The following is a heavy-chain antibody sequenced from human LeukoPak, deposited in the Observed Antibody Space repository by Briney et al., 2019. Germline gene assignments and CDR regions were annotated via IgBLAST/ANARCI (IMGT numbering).Heavy chain of an antibody. CDR1: GYTFTSYD. D-gene: IGHD2-8*01. J-gene: IGHJ4*02. Sequence: GALVKVSCKASGYTFTSYDINWVRQATGQGLEWMGWMNPNSGNTGYVQKFQGRVTMTRNTSISTAYMELSSLRSEDTAVYYCGRGRGNGRPENYFDYWGQGTLVTVSS. CDR3: GRGRGNGRPENYFDY. V-gene: IGHV1-8*02. CDR2: MNPNSGNT.